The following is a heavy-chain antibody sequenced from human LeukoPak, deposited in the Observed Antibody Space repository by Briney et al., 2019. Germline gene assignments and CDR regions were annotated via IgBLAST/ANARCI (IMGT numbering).Heavy chain of an antibody. D-gene: IGHD3-22*01. V-gene: IGHV1-46*01. CDR2: INPSGGST. CDR1: GYTFTSYY. J-gene: IGHJ4*02. Sequence: ASVKVSCKASGYTFTSYYMHWVRQAPGQGLEWMGIINPSGGSTSYAQKFQGRVTMTRDTSTSTVYMELRSLRSDDTAVYYCARPQAGYTMIVPFDYWGQGTLVTVSS. CDR3: ARPQAGYTMIVPFDY.